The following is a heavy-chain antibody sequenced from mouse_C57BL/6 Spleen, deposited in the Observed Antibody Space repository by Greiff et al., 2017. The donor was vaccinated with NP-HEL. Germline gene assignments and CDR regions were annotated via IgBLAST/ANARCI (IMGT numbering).Heavy chain of an antibody. CDR1: GFTFSSYT. J-gene: IGHJ4*01. V-gene: IGHV5-9*01. D-gene: IGHD2-10*02. CDR2: ISGGGGNT. CDR3: ARHGFSVYVLYAMDY. Sequence: EVKLVESGGGLVKPGGSLKLSCAASGFTFSSYTMSWVRQTPEKRLEWVATISGGGGNTYYPDSVKGRFTISRDNAKNTLYLQMSSLRSEDTALYYCARHGFSVYVLYAMDYWGQGTSVTVSS.